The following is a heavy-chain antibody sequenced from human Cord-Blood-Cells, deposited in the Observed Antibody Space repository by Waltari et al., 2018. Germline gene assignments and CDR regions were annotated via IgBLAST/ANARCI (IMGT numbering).Heavy chain of an antibody. D-gene: IGHD1-26*01. CDR1: GFTFDDYA. CDR2: ISWNSGRI. J-gene: IGHJ3*02. V-gene: IGHV3-9*01. CDR3: AKSHSGYSGSYYRYAFDI. Sequence: EVQLVESGGGLVQPGRSLRLSCAASGFTFDDYAMHWVRQAPGKGLEWVPGISWNSGRIGYADSVKGRFTISRDNAKNSLSLQMNSLRAEDTALYYCAKSHSGYSGSYYRYAFDIWGQGTMVTVSS.